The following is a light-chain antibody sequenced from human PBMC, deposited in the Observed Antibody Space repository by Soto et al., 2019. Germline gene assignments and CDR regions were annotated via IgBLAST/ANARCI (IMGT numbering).Light chain of an antibody. Sequence: DIQMTQSPSSLSASVGDRVTITCRASQSISRYLNWYQQRPGKAPKFLIYAASTLQRGVPSRFSGSGSGTEFTLTISSLQSEDFAVYYCQQYNNWQTFGQGTKVDIK. CDR2: AAS. V-gene: IGKV1-39*01. CDR3: QQYNNWQT. J-gene: IGKJ1*01. CDR1: QSISRY.